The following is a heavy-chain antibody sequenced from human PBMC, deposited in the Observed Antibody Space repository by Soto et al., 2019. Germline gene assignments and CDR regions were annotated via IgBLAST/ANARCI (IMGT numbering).Heavy chain of an antibody. CDR2: INHSGST. J-gene: IGHJ5*02. CDR1: GGSFSGYY. V-gene: IGHV4-34*01. D-gene: IGHD3-10*01. CDR3: ARGRGQSLLWFGSLYGFDP. Sequence: QVQLQQWGAGLLKPSETLSLTCAVYGGSFSGYYWSWIRQPPGKGLEWIGEINHSGSTNYNPSLKSRVTLSVDTSKNQFSLKLSSVTAADTAVYYCARGRGQSLLWFGSLYGFDPWGQGTLVTVSS.